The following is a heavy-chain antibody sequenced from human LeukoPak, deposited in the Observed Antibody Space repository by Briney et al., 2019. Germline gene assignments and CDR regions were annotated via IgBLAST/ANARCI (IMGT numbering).Heavy chain of an antibody. CDR1: GGSISSYY. CDR3: ARAPYSGSYYVHYYYYMDV. CDR2: IYYSGST. J-gene: IGHJ6*03. Sequence: SETLSLTCTVSGGSISSYYWSWIRQPPGKGLEWVGYIYYSGSTNYNPSLKSRVTISVDTSKNQFSLKLSSVTAADTAVYYCARAPYSGSYYVHYYYYMDVWGKGTTVTVSS. V-gene: IGHV4-59*01. D-gene: IGHD1-26*01.